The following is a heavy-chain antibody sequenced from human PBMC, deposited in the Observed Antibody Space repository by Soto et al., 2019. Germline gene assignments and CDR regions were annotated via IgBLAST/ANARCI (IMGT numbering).Heavy chain of an antibody. D-gene: IGHD3-3*01. J-gene: IGHJ3*02. CDR3: AKRLLRFLEGDLDAFDI. CDR1: GFTFSSYG. V-gene: IGHV3-30*18. CDR2: ISYDGSNK. Sequence: PGGSLRLSCAASGFTFSSYGMHWVRQAPGKGLEWVAVISYDGSNKYYADSVKGRFTISRDNSKNTLYLQMNSLRAEDTAVYYCAKRLLRFLEGDLDAFDIWGQGTMVTVS.